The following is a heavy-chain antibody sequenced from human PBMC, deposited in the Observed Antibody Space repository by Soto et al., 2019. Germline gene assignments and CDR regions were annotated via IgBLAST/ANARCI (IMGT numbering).Heavy chain of an antibody. CDR1: GFSFSDYW. V-gene: IGHV3-74*01. D-gene: IGHD3-10*01. Sequence: PGGSLRLSSAASGFSFSDYWMHWVRQAPGKGLVWVSRISPDGRTTTYADSVKGRFTISRDNAKSTLYLQMNSLTVEDGAVYYCADSWLPTSYWGPGTLVTVSS. J-gene: IGHJ4*02. CDR3: ADSWLPTSY. CDR2: ISPDGRTT.